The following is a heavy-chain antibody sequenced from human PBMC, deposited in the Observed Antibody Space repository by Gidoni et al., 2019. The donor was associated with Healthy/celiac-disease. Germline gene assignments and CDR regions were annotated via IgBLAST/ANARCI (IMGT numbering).Heavy chain of an antibody. Sequence: QVQLQASGPGLVKPSETLSLTCTVSGGSLSSSYWSWIRQPAGKGLEWIGCIYTSGSTNYNPSLKSRVTMSVDTSKNQFSLKLSSVTAADTAVYYCARDRVYSSGWYADNWFDPWGQGTLVTVSS. J-gene: IGHJ5*02. CDR3: ARDRVYSSGWYADNWFDP. CDR1: GGSLSSSY. V-gene: IGHV4-4*07. D-gene: IGHD6-19*01. CDR2: IYTSGST.